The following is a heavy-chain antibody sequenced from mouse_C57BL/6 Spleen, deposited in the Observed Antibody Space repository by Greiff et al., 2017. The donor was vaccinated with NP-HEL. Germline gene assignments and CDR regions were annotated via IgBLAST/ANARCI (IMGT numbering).Heavy chain of an antibody. CDR1: GYTFTSYW. CDR3: ARSVGEDWYFDV. D-gene: IGHD1-3*01. Sequence: VQLQQPGAELVKPGASVKLSCKASGYTFTSYWMHWVKQRPGQGLEWIGMIHPNSGSTNYNEKFKSKATLTVDKSSSTAYMQLSSLTSEDSAVYYCARSVGEDWYFDVWGTGTTVTVSS. CDR2: IHPNSGST. J-gene: IGHJ1*03. V-gene: IGHV1-64*01.